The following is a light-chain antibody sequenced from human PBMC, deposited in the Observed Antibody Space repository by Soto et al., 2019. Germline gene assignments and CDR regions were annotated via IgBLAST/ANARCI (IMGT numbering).Light chain of an antibody. Sequence: QSALTQPPSVSGSPGQSVTISCTGSSSDVGSYNRVSRYQQPPGTAPKLIIYQVTKRPSGVPYRFSGSKSGNTASLTVSGLQAEDEADYYCSSYVVSYNWVFGGGTKLTVL. CDR2: QVT. CDR3: SSYVVSYNWV. CDR1: SSDVGSYNR. V-gene: IGLV2-8*01. J-gene: IGLJ3*02.